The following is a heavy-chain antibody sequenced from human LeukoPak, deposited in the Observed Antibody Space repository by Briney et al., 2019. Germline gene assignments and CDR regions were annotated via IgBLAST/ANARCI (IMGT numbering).Heavy chain of an antibody. CDR3: ARVFIRTGDY. J-gene: IGHJ4*02. D-gene: IGHD3-16*02. Sequence: GGSLRLSCAASGFTFSSYSMNWVRQAPGKGLEWVSYISSSGSTIYYADSVKGRFTISRDNANNSLYLQMNSLRAEDTAVYYCARVFIRTGDYWGQGTLVTVSS. V-gene: IGHV3-48*04. CDR1: GFTFSSYS. CDR2: ISSSGSTI.